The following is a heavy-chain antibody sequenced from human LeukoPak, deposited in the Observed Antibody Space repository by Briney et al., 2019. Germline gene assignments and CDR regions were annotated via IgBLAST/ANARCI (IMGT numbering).Heavy chain of an antibody. CDR1: GYTFTSYG. CDR3: AREDYSSGWQYYFDY. J-gene: IGHJ4*02. Sequence: ASVKVSCKASGYTFTSYGISWVRQAPGQGLEWMGWISAYNGNTNYAQRLQGRVTMTTDTSTSTAYMELRSLRSDDTAVYYCAREDYSSGWQYYFDYWGQGTLVTVSS. V-gene: IGHV1-18*01. CDR2: ISAYNGNT. D-gene: IGHD6-19*01.